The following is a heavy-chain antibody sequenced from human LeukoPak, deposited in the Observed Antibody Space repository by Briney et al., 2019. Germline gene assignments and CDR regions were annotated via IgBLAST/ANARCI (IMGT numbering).Heavy chain of an antibody. J-gene: IGHJ4*02. V-gene: IGHV4-59*01. Sequence: SETLSLTCTVSGGSISSYYWSWIRQPPGKGLEWIGYIYYSGSTNYNPSLKSRVTISVDTSKNQFSLKLSSVTAADTAVYYCARSGGYGSGSTLWGQGTLVTVSS. CDR2: IYYSGST. CDR3: ARSGGYGSGSTL. CDR1: GGSISSYY. D-gene: IGHD3-10*01.